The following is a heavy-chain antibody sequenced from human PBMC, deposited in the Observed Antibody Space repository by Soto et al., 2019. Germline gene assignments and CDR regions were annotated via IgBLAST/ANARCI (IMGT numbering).Heavy chain of an antibody. CDR1: GGSISSYY. V-gene: IGHV4-59*01. D-gene: IGHD4-17*01. Sequence: QVQLQESGPGLVKPSETLSLTCTVSGGSISSYYWSWIRQPPGKGLEWIGYIYYSGSTKYNPSLKSRVTISVDTSKNQFSLKLSSVTAADTAVYYCARDTTSYDYGDYGVTFDIWGQGTMVTVSS. CDR3: ARDTTSYDYGDYGVTFDI. CDR2: IYYSGST. J-gene: IGHJ3*02.